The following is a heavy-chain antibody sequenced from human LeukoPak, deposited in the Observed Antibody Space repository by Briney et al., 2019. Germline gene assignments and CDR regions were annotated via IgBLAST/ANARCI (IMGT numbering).Heavy chain of an antibody. Sequence: PGGSLRLSCAASGFTVSTNYMNWVRQAPGKGLEWVSYIRSDGSTIYDADSVKGRFFISRDNARNSLYLQMNSLRAEDTAVYYCAREGRGYYGDFDYWGQGTLVTVSS. J-gene: IGHJ4*02. CDR1: GFTVSTNY. V-gene: IGHV3-11*01. CDR2: IRSDGSTI. D-gene: IGHD3-22*01. CDR3: AREGRGYYGDFDY.